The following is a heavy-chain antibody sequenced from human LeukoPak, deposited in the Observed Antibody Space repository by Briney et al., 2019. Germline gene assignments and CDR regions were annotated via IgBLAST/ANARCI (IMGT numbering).Heavy chain of an antibody. J-gene: IGHJ4*02. Sequence: GGSLRLSCAASGFTFSSYSMNWVRQAPGKGLEWVSSISSSSSYIYYADSVKGRFTISRDNAKNSLYLQMNSLRAEDTAVYYCARDRISYGYGGFDYWGQETLVTVSS. CDR1: GFTFSSYS. CDR3: ARDRISYGYGGFDY. D-gene: IGHD1-26*01. V-gene: IGHV3-21*01. CDR2: ISSSSSYI.